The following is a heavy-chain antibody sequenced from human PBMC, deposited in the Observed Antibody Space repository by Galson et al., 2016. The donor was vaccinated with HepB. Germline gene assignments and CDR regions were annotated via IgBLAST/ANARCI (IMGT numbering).Heavy chain of an antibody. CDR3: VADVPEPLAQMDY. CDR2: VRSQVDGGTI. J-gene: IGHJ4*02. Sequence: SLRLSCAGAGFIFNSAWMSWVRQAPGKGPEWVARVRSQVDGGTIEYAAPVEGSFTMSRHDSPRTTYLRMNGLKTEDTGVYCCVADVPEPLAQMDYWGQGVRVIVSS. D-gene: IGHD1-14*01. V-gene: IGHV3-15*01. CDR1: GFIFNSAW.